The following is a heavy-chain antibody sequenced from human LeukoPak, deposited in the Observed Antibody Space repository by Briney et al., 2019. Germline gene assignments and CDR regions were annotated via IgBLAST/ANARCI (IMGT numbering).Heavy chain of an antibody. J-gene: IGHJ4*02. CDR3: AGEPIEMPEGGFDY. D-gene: IGHD1-26*01. Sequence: SVKVSCKASGDTFSNHAINWVRQAPGQGLEWMGRIIPFLDITTSAQNSQGRVTITADKSTSTAYMELSSLRSDDTAVYYCAGEPIEMPEGGFDYWGQGVLVTVSS. V-gene: IGHV1-69*04. CDR2: IIPFLDIT. CDR1: GDTFSNHA.